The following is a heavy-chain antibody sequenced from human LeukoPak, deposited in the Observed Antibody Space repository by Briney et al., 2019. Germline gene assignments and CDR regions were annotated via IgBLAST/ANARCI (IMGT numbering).Heavy chain of an antibody. V-gene: IGHV3-30*18. Sequence: GGSLRLSCAASGFTFSSYGMHWVRQAPGKGLEWVAVISYDGSNKYYADSVKGRFTISRDNSKNTLYLQMNSLRAEDTAVYYCAKSGNYYDSSGYYWGQGTLVTVSS. J-gene: IGHJ4*02. D-gene: IGHD3-22*01. CDR1: GFTFSSYG. CDR3: AKSGNYYDSSGYY. CDR2: ISYDGSNK.